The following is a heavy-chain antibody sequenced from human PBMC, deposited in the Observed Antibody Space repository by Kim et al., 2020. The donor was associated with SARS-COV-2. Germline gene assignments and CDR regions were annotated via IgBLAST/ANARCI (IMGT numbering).Heavy chain of an antibody. D-gene: IGHD6-13*01. J-gene: IGHJ4*02. CDR3: ARDADVAGIYSSSWYVGERGLGDY. Sequence: ASVKVSCKASGYTFTSYGISWVRQAPGQGLEWMGWISAYNGNTNYAQKLQGRVTMTTDTSTSTAYMELRSLRSDDTAVYYCARDADVAGIYSSSWYVGERGLGDYWGQGTLVTVSS. CDR1: GYTFTSYG. CDR2: ISAYNGNT. V-gene: IGHV1-18*01.